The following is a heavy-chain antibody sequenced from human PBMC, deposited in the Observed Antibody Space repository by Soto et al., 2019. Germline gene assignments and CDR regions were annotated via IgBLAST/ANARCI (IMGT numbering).Heavy chain of an antibody. J-gene: IGHJ4*02. CDR2: IKHDGSGQ. CDR3: AKDRRNSWTFDY. D-gene: IGHD6-13*01. V-gene: IGHV3-30*18. Sequence: GGSLRLSCAASGFTFSSYSMNWVRQAPGEGPQWVAGIKHDGSGQSYADPVKGRFTVSRDNSMSTLYLQMDSLTPEDSAVYYCAKDRRNSWTFDYWGQGTLVTVSS. CDR1: GFTFSSYS.